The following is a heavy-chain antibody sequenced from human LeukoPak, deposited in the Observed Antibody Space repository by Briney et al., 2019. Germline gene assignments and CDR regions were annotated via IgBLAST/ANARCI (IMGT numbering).Heavy chain of an antibody. CDR2: INHSGST. J-gene: IGHJ4*02. D-gene: IGHD3-22*01. CDR3: ARLRITMIVVVGFDY. CDR1: GGSFSGYY. V-gene: IGHV4-34*01. Sequence: SETLSLTCAVYGGSFSGYYWSWIRQPPGKGLEWIGEINHSGSTNYNPSLKSRVTISVDTSKNQFSLKLSSVTAADTAVYYCARLRITMIVVVGFDYWGQGTLVTVSS.